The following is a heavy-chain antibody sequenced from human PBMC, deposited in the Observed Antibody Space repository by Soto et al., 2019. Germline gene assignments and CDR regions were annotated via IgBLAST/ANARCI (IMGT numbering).Heavy chain of an antibody. J-gene: IGHJ4*02. CDR3: ARVGNDFWSGYYRKPEKNFDY. V-gene: IGHV1-8*02. D-gene: IGHD3-3*01. CDR2: MNPNSGNT. CDR1: GYTFTSYD. Sequence: ASVKVSCKASGYTFTSYDINWVRQATGQGLEWMGWMNPNSGNTGYAQKFQGRVTMTRNTSISTAYMELSSLRSEDTAVYYCARVGNDFWSGYYRKPEKNFDYWGQGTLVTVSS.